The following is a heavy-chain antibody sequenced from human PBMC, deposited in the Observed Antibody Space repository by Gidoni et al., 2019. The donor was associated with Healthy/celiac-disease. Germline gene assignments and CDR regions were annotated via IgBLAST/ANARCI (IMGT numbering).Heavy chain of an antibody. CDR2: ISYDGSNK. CDR1: GFTFSSYG. J-gene: IGHJ4*02. Sequence: QVQLVESGGGVVQPGRSLSLPCAASGFTFSSYGMHWVRQAPGKGLGWVAVISYDGSNKYYADSVKGRFTISRDNSKNTLYLQMNSLRAEDTAVYYCAKEEVVSFDYWGQGTLVTVSS. CDR3: AKEEVVSFDY. V-gene: IGHV3-30*18. D-gene: IGHD2-15*01.